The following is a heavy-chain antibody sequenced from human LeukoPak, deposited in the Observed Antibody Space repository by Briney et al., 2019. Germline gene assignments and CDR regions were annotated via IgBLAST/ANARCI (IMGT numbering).Heavy chain of an antibody. CDR3: ARGSYDFWSGYLYYFDY. D-gene: IGHD3-3*01. Sequence: GGSLRLSCAASGFTFSSYWMSWVRQAPGKGLEWVANIKQDGSEKYYVDSVKGRFTISRDNAKNSLYLQMNSLRAEDTAVYYCARGSYDFWSGYLYYFDYWGQGTLVTLSS. J-gene: IGHJ4*02. CDR2: IKQDGSEK. V-gene: IGHV3-7*01. CDR1: GFTFSSYW.